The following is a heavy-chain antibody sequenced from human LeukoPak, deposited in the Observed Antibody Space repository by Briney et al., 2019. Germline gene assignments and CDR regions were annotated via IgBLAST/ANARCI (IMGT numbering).Heavy chain of an antibody. D-gene: IGHD2-21*02. CDR2: INPNNGGA. Sequence: GASVKVSCKASGYIFTDYYMHWVRQAPGQGLEWMGRINPNNGGAHYSQKFQGRVTMTRDTSITTAYMELSRLRSDDTAVYYCARAPAYCGGDCYFYWGQGTLVTVSS. V-gene: IGHV1-2*06. J-gene: IGHJ4*02. CDR3: ARAPAYCGGDCYFY. CDR1: GYIFTDYY.